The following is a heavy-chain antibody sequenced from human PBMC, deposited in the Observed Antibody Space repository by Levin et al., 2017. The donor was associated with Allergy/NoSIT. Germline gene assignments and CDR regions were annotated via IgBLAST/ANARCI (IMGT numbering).Heavy chain of an antibody. CDR1: GFTFSSYA. J-gene: IGHJ4*02. CDR3: ARDHGYDGDYFDY. CDR2: ISYDGSNK. D-gene: IGHD5-12*01. V-gene: IGHV3-30-3*01. Sequence: GESLKISCAASGFTFSSYAMHWVRQAPGKGLEWVAVISYDGSNKYYADSVKGRFTISRDNSKNTLYLQMNSLRAEDTAVYYCARDHGYDGDYFDYWGQGTLVTVSS.